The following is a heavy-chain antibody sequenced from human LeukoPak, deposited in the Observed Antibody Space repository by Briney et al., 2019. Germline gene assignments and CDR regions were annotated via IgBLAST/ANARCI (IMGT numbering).Heavy chain of an antibody. CDR2: ISYDGTKK. D-gene: IGHD6-13*01. CDR1: GFTFSSYG. J-gene: IGHJ6*02. V-gene: IGHV3-30*18. CDR3: AKRSGYSSSWYGMDV. Sequence: PGRSLRLSCAASGFTFSSYGMHWVRQAPGKGLEWVAVISYDGTKKYDADSVKGRFTISRDNSKNTLYLQMNSLRAEDTAVYYCAKRSGYSSSWYGMDVWGQGTTVTVSS.